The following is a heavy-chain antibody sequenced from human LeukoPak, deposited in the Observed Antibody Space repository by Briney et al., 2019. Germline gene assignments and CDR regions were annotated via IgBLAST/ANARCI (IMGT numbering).Heavy chain of an antibody. CDR3: AKEDLYYYDSSGQPIDY. J-gene: IGHJ4*02. Sequence: GVSLRLSCAASGFTFSSYAMSWVRQAPGKGLEWVSAISGSGGSTYYADSVKGRFTISRDNSKNTLYLQMNSLRAEDTAVYYCAKEDLYYYDSSGQPIDYWGQGTLVTVSS. V-gene: IGHV3-23*01. CDR2: ISGSGGST. D-gene: IGHD3-22*01. CDR1: GFTFSSYA.